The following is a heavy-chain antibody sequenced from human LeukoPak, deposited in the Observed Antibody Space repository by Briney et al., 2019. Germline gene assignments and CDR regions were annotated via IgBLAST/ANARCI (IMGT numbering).Heavy chain of an antibody. V-gene: IGHV3-23*01. Sequence: GGSLRLSCAASGFTFSSYAMNWVRQAPGKGLEWVSGISDSGGSTYFADSVKGRFTISGDNSKNTVYLQMNSLRAEDTAVYYCAKVSITMWYFDLWGRGTLVTVSS. D-gene: IGHD1-1*01. J-gene: IGHJ2*01. CDR3: AKVSITMWYFDL. CDR2: ISDSGGST. CDR1: GFTFSSYA.